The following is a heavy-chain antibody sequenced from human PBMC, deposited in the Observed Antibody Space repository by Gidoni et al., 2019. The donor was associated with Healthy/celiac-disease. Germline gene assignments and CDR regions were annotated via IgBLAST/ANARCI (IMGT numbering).Heavy chain of an antibody. J-gene: IGHJ6*04. CDR2: ISYDGSNK. Sequence: QVQLVESGGGVVQPGRSLRLSCAASGFTFSSYGMPWVRQAPGKGLEWLAVISYDGSNKYYADSVKGRFTISRDNSKNTLYLQMNSLRAEDTAVYYCAKDPPNRPSKGRPPRNYYGMDVWGKGTTVTVSS. V-gene: IGHV3-30*18. D-gene: IGHD1-1*01. CDR3: AKDPPNRPSKGRPPRNYYGMDV. CDR1: GFTFSSYG.